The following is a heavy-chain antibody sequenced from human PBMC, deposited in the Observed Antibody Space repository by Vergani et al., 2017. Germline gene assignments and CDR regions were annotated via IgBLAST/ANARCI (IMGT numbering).Heavy chain of an antibody. CDR3: ARQVAVAGKWWGPYYYYGMDV. Sequence: EVQLVQSGAEVKKPGESLRISCKGSGYSFTSYWISWVRQMPGKGLEWMGRIDPSDSYTNYSRSFQGHVTISADKSISTAYLQWSSLKASDTAIYYCARQVAVAGKWWGPYYYYGMDVWGQGTTVTVSS. D-gene: IGHD6-19*01. J-gene: IGHJ6*02. V-gene: IGHV5-10-1*01. CDR1: GYSFTSYW. CDR2: IDPSDSYT.